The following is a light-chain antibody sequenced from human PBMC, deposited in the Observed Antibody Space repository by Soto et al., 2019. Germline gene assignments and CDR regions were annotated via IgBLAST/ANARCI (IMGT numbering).Light chain of an antibody. J-gene: IGKJ2*01. CDR1: QSISSY. V-gene: IGKV1-39*01. CDR2: AAS. CDR3: QQGRT. Sequence: DIQMTQYPSSLSASVGDRVTITCRASQSISSYLNWYQQKPGKAPKLLIYAASSLQSGVPSRFSGSGSGTDFTLTISSLQPEDFATYYCQQGRTFGQGTKLEIK.